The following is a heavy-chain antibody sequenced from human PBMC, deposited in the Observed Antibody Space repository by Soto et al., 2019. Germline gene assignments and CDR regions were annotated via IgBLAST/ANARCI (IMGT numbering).Heavy chain of an antibody. D-gene: IGHD3-22*01. CDR1: GASLSSGDYY. Sequence: SDTLSLTCTVSGASLSSGDYYWTWIRQPPGKGLEWIGSIYYSGSTYYNPSLKSRVTISVDTSNNQFSLKLSSVTAADTAVYYCDRASYDSSTYYLDYWGQGTLVTVSS. CDR3: DRASYDSSTYYLDY. J-gene: IGHJ4*02. CDR2: IYYSGST. V-gene: IGHV4-30-4*02.